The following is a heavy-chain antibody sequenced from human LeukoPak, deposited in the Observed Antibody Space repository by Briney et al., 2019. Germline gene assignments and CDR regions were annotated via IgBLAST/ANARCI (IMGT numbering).Heavy chain of an antibody. CDR2: INHSGST. Sequence: SETLSLTCAVHGGSFSGYYWSWIRQPPGKGLEWIGEINHSGSTNYNPSLKSRVTISVDTSKNQFSLKLSSVTAADAAVYYCAFGGVIGPDYWGQGTLVTVSS. V-gene: IGHV4-34*01. CDR3: AFGGVIGPDY. D-gene: IGHD3-16*02. CDR1: GGSFSGYY. J-gene: IGHJ4*02.